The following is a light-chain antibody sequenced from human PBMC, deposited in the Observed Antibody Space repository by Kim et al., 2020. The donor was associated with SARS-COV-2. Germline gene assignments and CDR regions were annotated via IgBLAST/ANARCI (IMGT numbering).Light chain of an antibody. Sequence: ASVGDRVTITCRASKSISSYLNWYQQKPGKAPKLLIYAASSLQSGVPSRFSGGGSGTDFTLTISSLQPEDVATYYCQQSYSTPRTFGQGTKVDIK. J-gene: IGKJ1*01. CDR1: KSISSY. CDR2: AAS. CDR3: QQSYSTPRT. V-gene: IGKV1-39*01.